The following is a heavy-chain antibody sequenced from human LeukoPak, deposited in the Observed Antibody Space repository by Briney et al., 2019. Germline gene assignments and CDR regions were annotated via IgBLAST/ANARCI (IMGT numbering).Heavy chain of an antibody. J-gene: IGHJ3*02. CDR3: ASAALDGAHDAFDI. D-gene: IGHD4-17*01. CDR2: IYHSGST. CDR1: GGSISSGGYY. Sequence: SETLSLTCTVSGGSISSGGYYWSWIRQPPGKGLEWIGYIYHSGSTYYNPSLKSRVTISVDRSKNQFSLKLSSVTAADTPVYYCASAALDGAHDAFDIWGQGTMVTVSS. V-gene: IGHV4-30-2*01.